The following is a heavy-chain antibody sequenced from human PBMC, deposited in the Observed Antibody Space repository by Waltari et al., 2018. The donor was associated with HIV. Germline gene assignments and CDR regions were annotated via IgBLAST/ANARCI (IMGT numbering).Heavy chain of an antibody. V-gene: IGHV4-59*01. CDR2: IYYSGST. D-gene: IGHD5-18*01. CDR3: ARAGYSYGYGTLHYFDY. J-gene: IGHJ4*02. Sequence: QVQLQESGPGLVKPSETLSLTCTVSGGSISSYYWSWIRQPPGKGLEWIGYIYYSGSTNYNPSLKSRVTISVDTSKNQFSLKLSSVTAADTAVYYCARAGYSYGYGTLHYFDYWGQG. CDR1: GGSISSYY.